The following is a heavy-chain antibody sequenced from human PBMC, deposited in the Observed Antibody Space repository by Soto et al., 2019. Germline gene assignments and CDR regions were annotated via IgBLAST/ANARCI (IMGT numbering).Heavy chain of an antibody. Sequence: SETLSLTCTVSGGSISSYYWSWIRQPPGKGLEWIGYIYYSGSTNYNPSLKGRVTISVDTSKNHFSLKLSSVTATDTAVYYCARAYGDYVFSVWGQGTLVPVSS. J-gene: IGHJ1*01. D-gene: IGHD4-17*01. CDR1: GGSISSYY. CDR2: IYYSGST. V-gene: IGHV4-59*01. CDR3: ARAYGDYVFSV.